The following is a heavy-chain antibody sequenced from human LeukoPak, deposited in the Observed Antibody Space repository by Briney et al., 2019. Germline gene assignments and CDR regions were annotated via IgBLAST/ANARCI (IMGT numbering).Heavy chain of an antibody. CDR2: IDTSGST. CDR3: ARDAGLIDP. Sequence: SETLSLTCTVSGGSISSYYWSWIRQPPGKGLEWIGRIDTSGSTNYNPSLKSRVTMSVDTSKNQFSLKLSSVTAADTAVYYCARDAGLIDPWGQGTLVTVSS. D-gene: IGHD3/OR15-3a*01. V-gene: IGHV4-4*07. J-gene: IGHJ5*02. CDR1: GGSISSYY.